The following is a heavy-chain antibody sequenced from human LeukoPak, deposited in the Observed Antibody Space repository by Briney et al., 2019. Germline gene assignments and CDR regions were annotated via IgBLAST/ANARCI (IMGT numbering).Heavy chain of an antibody. CDR1: GFTFSSYS. Sequence: GGSLRLSCAASGFTFSSYSMNWVRQAPGKGLEWVSSISSSSSYIYYADSVKGRFTISRDNAKNSLYLQMNSLRAEDTAVYYCARARSPKIDYMDVWGKGTTVTVSS. D-gene: IGHD3-22*01. CDR3: ARARSPKIDYMDV. CDR2: ISSSSSYI. V-gene: IGHV3-21*01. J-gene: IGHJ6*03.